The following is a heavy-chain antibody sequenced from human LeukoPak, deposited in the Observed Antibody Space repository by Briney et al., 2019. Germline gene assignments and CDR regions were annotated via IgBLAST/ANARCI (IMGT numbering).Heavy chain of an antibody. CDR3: ARGGCTTSYCDATFDY. CDR2: VNHSGST. J-gene: IGHJ4*02. V-gene: IGHV4-34*01. Sequence: SETLSLTCAVYGGSFSGYYWSWIRQPPGKGLAWIGEVNHSGSTNYNPSLKSRVTISLDTSKNQFSLKLNSVTAADTAVYYCARGGCTTSYCDATFDYWGQGTLVTVSS. CDR1: GGSFSGYY. D-gene: IGHD2/OR15-2a*01.